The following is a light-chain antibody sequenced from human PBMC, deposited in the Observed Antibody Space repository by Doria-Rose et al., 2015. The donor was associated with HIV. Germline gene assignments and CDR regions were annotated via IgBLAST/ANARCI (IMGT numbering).Light chain of an antibody. CDR3: HQYGTSWT. J-gene: IGKJ1*01. CDR1: QSFSSTY. CDR2: DGS. V-gene: IGKV3-20*01. Sequence: TQSPGTLSLSPGERATLSCRASQSFSSTYLAWNQQKPGQAPSLLIYDGSTRATGIPDRFSASGSGTDFTLTINRLEPEDFALYYCHQYGTSWTFGQGTKVE.